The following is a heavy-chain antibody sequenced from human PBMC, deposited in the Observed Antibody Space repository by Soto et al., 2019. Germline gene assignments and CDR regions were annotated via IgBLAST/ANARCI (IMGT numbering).Heavy chain of an antibody. CDR1: GFTFSSYS. V-gene: IGHV3-21*01. CDR3: ALDTPLRRTAVVPGHY. Sequence: EVQLVESGGGLVKPGGSLRLSCAASGFTFSSYSMNWVRQAPGKGLEWVSAISGSSSNTYYADSVKGRFTISRDNPKNSLYLQMSRWRAEDTGVYYCALDTPLRRTAVVPGHYWGQGTLVTVSS. D-gene: IGHD6-13*01. J-gene: IGHJ4*02. CDR2: ISGSSSNT.